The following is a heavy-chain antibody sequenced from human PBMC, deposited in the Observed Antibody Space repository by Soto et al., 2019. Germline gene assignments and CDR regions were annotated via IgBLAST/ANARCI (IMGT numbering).Heavy chain of an antibody. J-gene: IGHJ6*02. Sequence: QVQLVQSGSEVKEPGASVKVSCKASGYTFTGYYVLWVRQAPGQGPECMGWINPYTGGTNYAQKFQGRVTMTRDTSISTAYMQLSKLISDDTADYYCATQFHHCGGDCYRGPYFGMDVWGQGTTVTVSS. D-gene: IGHD2-21*02. CDR2: INPYTGGT. V-gene: IGHV1-2*02. CDR1: GYTFTGYY. CDR3: ATQFHHCGGDCYRGPYFGMDV.